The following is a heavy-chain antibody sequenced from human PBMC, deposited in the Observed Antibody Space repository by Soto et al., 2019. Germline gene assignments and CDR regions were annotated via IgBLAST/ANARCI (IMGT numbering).Heavy chain of an antibody. D-gene: IGHD3-3*01. Sequence: QVQLVQSGAEVKKPGSSVKVSCKASGGTFSSYAISWVRQAPGQGLEWMGGIIPIFGTANYAQKCQGRVTITADKSTSTAYMELSSLRYEDTAVYYCASGGLDFWSGYLDYWGQGTLVTVSS. CDR2: IIPIFGTA. V-gene: IGHV1-69*06. CDR3: ASGGLDFWSGYLDY. J-gene: IGHJ4*02. CDR1: GGTFSSYA.